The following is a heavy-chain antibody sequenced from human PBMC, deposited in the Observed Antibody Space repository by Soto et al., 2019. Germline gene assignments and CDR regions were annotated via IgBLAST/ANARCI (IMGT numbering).Heavy chain of an antibody. CDR1: GFTFSNYA. Sequence: VQLLDSGGGLVQPGGSLRLSCAASGFTFSNYAMNWVRQAPGKGLDWVSAISGSGGSTYYADSVKGRFTISRDNSKNTLYLHMSCLRAEDTAVYYCAKGHLGRGYDLDDWGQGALGTVSS. D-gene: IGHD5-12*01. CDR2: ISGSGGST. V-gene: IGHV3-23*01. CDR3: AKGHLGRGYDLDD. J-gene: IGHJ4*02.